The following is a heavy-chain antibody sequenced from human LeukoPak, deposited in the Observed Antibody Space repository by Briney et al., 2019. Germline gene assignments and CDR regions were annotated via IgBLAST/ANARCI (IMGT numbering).Heavy chain of an antibody. V-gene: IGHV3-74*01. CDR1: GFTFSSYW. J-gene: IGHJ2*01. CDR2: INEDGSST. D-gene: IGHD5-12*01. CDR3: ARDSGYGSWYFDL. Sequence: GGSLRLSCAASGFTFSSYWMHWVRQAPGKGLVWVSRINEDGSSTSYADSVKGRFTISRDNAKNSLYLQMNSLRAEDTAVYYCARDSGYGSWYFDLWGRGTLVTVSS.